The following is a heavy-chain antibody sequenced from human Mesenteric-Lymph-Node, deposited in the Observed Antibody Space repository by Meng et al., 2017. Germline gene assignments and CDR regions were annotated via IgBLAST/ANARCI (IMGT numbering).Heavy chain of an antibody. CDR1: GFTFSSYG. D-gene: IGHD1-1*01. CDR3: ARERDNWNDGRLDY. CDR2: IWYDGSNK. J-gene: IGHJ4*02. V-gene: IGHV3-33*01. Sequence: GESLKISCAASGFTFSSYGMHWVRQAPGKGLEWVAVIWYDGSNKYYADSVKGRFTISRDNAKNSLYLQMNSLRAEDTAVYYCARERDNWNDGRLDYWGQGTLVTVSS.